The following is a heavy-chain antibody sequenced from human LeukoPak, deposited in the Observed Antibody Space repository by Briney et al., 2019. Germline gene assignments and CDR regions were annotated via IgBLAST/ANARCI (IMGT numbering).Heavy chain of an antibody. CDR1: GFTFSSYG. CDR3: VSGIDFWSGSPPEDWFDP. D-gene: IGHD3-3*01. J-gene: IGHJ5*02. Sequence: PGGSLRLSCAASGFTFSSYGMHWVRQAPGKGLEWVAFIRYDGSNKYYADSVKGRFTISRDNSKNTLYLQMNSLRAEDTAVYYCVSGIDFWSGSPPEDWFDPWGQGTLVTVSS. V-gene: IGHV3-30*02. CDR2: IRYDGSNK.